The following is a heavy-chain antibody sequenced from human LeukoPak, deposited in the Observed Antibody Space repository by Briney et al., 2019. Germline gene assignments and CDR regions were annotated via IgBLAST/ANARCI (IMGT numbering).Heavy chain of an antibody. V-gene: IGHV3-23*01. CDR2: ISGSGGST. CDR1: GFTVSSNY. J-gene: IGHJ3*02. D-gene: IGHD2-21*02. CDR3: AKDRGGDWDAFDI. Sequence: GGSLRLSCAASGFTVSSNYMSWVRQAPGKGLEWVSVISGSGGSTYYADSVKGRFTISRDNSKNTLYLQMNSLRAEDTAVYYCAKDRGGDWDAFDIWGQGTMVTVSS.